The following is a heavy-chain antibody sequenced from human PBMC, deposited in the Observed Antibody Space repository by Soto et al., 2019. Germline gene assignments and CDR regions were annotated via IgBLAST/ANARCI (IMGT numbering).Heavy chain of an antibody. V-gene: IGHV3-49*03. CDR3: TRDRVWGVIASFFDS. D-gene: IGHD3-10*01. CDR2: IRSKAHGGTT. CDR1: GFIFGDYA. Sequence: GGSLRLSCTASGFIFGDYALRWFRPAPGKGLEWVGFIRSKAHGGTTEYAASVKGRFTISRDDSKSIAYLQMNSLKTEDTAVYYCTRDRVWGVIASFFDSWGQGNLVTVSA. J-gene: IGHJ4*02.